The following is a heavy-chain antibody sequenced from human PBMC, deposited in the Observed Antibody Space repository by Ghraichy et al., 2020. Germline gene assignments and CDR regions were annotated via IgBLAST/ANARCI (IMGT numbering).Heavy chain of an antibody. Sequence: LSLTCEASGFKFTNYGMHWVRQAPGKGLEWGSVIFYDGTNQFYRDPVEGRFTITRDNSKNTPYLEMNSLRPEDTAVYYCAKDQAITVSGVIKPDAFDVWGKGTMVTVSS. CDR2: IFYDGTNQ. CDR3: AKDQAITVSGVIKPDAFDV. CDR1: GFKFTNYG. J-gene: IGHJ3*01. V-gene: IGHV3-30*18. D-gene: IGHD3-3*01.